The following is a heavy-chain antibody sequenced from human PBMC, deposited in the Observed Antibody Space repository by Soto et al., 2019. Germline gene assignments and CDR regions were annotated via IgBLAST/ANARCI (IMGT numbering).Heavy chain of an antibody. CDR1: GFTFSSYS. V-gene: IGHV3-48*01. Sequence: EVQLVESGGGLVQPGGSLRLSCAASGFTFSSYSMNWVRQAPGKGLEWVSYISSSSTTKYYADSVKGRFTISRDNAKNARYLQRNSLRAEDTAVYYCARDGCSGSNCLNWFDPWGQGTLVTVSS. J-gene: IGHJ5*02. CDR3: ARDGCSGSNCLNWFDP. D-gene: IGHD2-15*01. CDR2: ISSSSTTK.